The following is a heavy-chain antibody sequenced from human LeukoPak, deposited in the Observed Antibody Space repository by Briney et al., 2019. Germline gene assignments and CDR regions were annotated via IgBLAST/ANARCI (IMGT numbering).Heavy chain of an antibody. V-gene: IGHV3-23*01. CDR1: GFIFSTYA. CDR3: ARGPTIFGVVINYYYYGMDV. D-gene: IGHD3-3*01. Sequence: QAGGSLRLSCAASGFIFSTYAMTWVRQAPGKGLEWVSAISGSGGSTYYADSVKGRFTISRDNSKNTLYLQMNSLRAEDTAVYYCARGPTIFGVVINYYYYGMDVWGQGTTVTVSS. CDR2: ISGSGGST. J-gene: IGHJ6*02.